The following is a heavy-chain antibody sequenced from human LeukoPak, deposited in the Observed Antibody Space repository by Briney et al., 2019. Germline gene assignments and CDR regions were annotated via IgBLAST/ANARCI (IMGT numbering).Heavy chain of an antibody. D-gene: IGHD6-13*01. CDR2: INPNSGGT. CDR3: ARVAWSSHDAFDI. J-gene: IGHJ3*02. Sequence: ASVKVSCKASGYTFTGYYMHWVRQAPGQGLEWMGWINPNSGGTNYAQKFQGRVTMTRDTSISTAYMELSRLRSDDTAVYYCARVAWSSHDAFDIWGQGTMGTVSS. V-gene: IGHV1-2*02. CDR1: GYTFTGYY.